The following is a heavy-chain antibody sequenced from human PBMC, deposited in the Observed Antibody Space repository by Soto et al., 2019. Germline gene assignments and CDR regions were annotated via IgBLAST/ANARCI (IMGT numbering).Heavy chain of an antibody. J-gene: IGHJ3*02. Sequence: GGSLRLSCAASGFTFSSYWMHWVRQAPGKGLVWVSRINSDGSSTSYADSVKGRFTISRDNAKNTLYLQMNSLRAEDTAVYYRACWSKLGYCSSTSCRAHAFDIWGQGTMVTVSS. V-gene: IGHV3-74*01. CDR2: INSDGSST. CDR3: ACWSKLGYCSSTSCRAHAFDI. D-gene: IGHD2-2*01. CDR1: GFTFSSYW.